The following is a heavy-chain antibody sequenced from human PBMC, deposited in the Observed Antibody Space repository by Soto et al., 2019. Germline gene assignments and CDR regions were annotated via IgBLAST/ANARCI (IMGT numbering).Heavy chain of an antibody. CDR2: IHWNDDN. CDR1: AFSLSTSGVG. V-gene: IGHV2-5*01. CDR3: IHRRVNGGLDH. J-gene: IGHJ5*02. Sequence: QITLKESGPTLVKPTQTLTLTCTFSAFSLSTSGVGVGCVRQPPGKALEWLAVIHWNDDNHYTSSLKTRLTVTKDITKNQVVFTMTNMDPVDTGTYYCIHRRVNGGLDHWGPGILVTVSS.